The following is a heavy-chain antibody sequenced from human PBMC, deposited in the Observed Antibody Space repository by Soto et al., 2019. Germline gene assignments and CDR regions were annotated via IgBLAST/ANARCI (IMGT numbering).Heavy chain of an antibody. CDR1: GDSITNGDYY. V-gene: IGHV4-30-4*01. D-gene: IGHD5-18*01. CDR2: IYYNGIT. CDR3: ARGIQEGFDP. J-gene: IGHJ5*02. Sequence: QVSLQESGPGLVKPSQTLSLTCVVSGDSITNGDYYWGWIRQPPGKDLEGIAYIYYNGITNYNPSLKSRVTISLDPSKNHFSLKMTSVTGADTAVYSCARGIQEGFDPWGQGTLVTVSS.